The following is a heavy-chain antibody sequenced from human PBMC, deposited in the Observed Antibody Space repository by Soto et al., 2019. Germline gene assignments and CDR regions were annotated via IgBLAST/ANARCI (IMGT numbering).Heavy chain of an antibody. CDR2: INGRGNYK. D-gene: IGHD1-26*01. CDR1: GFTLTTYT. CDR3: AREDGVVGATSAFDY. V-gene: IGHV3-21*01. J-gene: IGHJ4*02. Sequence: LRLSCAASGFTLTTYTMNWVRQAPGMGLEWVSSINGRGNYKYYTDSVEGRFTISRDNAQNSLYLQMNSLRAEDTAVYYCAREDGVVGATSAFDYWGQGTLVTVS.